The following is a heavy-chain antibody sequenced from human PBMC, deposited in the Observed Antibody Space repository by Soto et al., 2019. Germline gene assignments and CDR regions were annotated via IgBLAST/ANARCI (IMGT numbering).Heavy chain of an antibody. Sequence: ASVKVSCKASGYSFSSHAITWVRQAPGQGLEWMGGIIPVFGTPSYAQKFQGRVTISADKSTNTSYLELGSLRSEDTAVYYCARGGALSTSWYWGDGLDSWGQGTQVTVSS. V-gene: IGHV1-69*06. CDR2: IIPVFGTP. D-gene: IGHD6-13*01. CDR1: GYSFSSHA. J-gene: IGHJ4*02. CDR3: ARGGALSTSWYWGDGLDS.